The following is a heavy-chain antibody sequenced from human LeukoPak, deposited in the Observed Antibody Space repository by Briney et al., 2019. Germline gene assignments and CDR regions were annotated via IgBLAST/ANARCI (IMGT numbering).Heavy chain of an antibody. J-gene: IGHJ4*02. CDR3: ARRGGLTIFGVVMEYYFDY. Sequence: SETLSLTCAVYGGSYSGYYWSWIHQPPGKELEWIGEINHSGSTNYNPSLKSRVTISVDTSKNQFSLKLSSVTAADTAVYYCARRGGLTIFGVVMEYYFDYWGQGTLVTVSS. CDR1: GGSYSGYY. CDR2: INHSGST. V-gene: IGHV4-34*01. D-gene: IGHD3-3*01.